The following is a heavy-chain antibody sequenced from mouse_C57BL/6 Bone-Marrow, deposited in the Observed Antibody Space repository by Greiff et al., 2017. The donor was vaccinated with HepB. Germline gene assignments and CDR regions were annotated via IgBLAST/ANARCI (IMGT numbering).Heavy chain of an antibody. V-gene: IGHV1-81*01. J-gene: IGHJ1*03. Sequence: QVQLKQSGAELARPGASVKLSCKASGYTFTSYGISWVKQRTGQGLEWIGEIYPRSGNTYYNEKFKGKATLTADKSSSTAYMELRSLTSEDSAVYFCARRPVKSYWYFDVWGKGTTVTVSS. CDR3: ARRPVKSYWYFDV. CDR2: IYPRSGNT. D-gene: IGHD1-1*01. CDR1: GYTFTSYG.